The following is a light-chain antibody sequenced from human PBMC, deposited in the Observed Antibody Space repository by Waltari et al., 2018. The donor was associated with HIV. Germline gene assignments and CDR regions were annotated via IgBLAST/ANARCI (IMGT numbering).Light chain of an antibody. J-gene: IGLJ2*01. CDR3: QSLRV. V-gene: IGLV1-40*01. Sequence: QSVLTQPPSVSGAPGQRVTIPCTGTSPNIGAGYDVHWYQQLPGTAPNPLIYGNTNRPSGVPDRFSGSKSGTSASLAITGLQAEDEADYYCQSLRVFGGGTKLTVL. CDR2: GNT. CDR1: SPNIGAGYD.